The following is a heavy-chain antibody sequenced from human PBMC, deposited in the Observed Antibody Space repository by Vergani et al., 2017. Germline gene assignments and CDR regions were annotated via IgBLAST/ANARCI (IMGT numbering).Heavy chain of an antibody. D-gene: IGHD3-22*01. CDR2: MFYSGTT. CDR1: GGSINTGAYY. Sequence: QVQLQESGPRLVRPSQTLSLTCTVSGGSINTGAYYWAWIRQPPGKGLEWIGMMFYSGTTYYNPSLKSRVTIFLDTSKSQFSLKVTSVTAADTAVYFCARGKYNSGDYYYYYGLDVWGQGTTATVSS. V-gene: IGHV4-39*01. CDR3: ARGKYNSGDYYYYYGLDV. J-gene: IGHJ6*02.